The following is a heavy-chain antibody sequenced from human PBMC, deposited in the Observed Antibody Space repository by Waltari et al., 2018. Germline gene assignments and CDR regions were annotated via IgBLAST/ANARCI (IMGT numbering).Heavy chain of an antibody. D-gene: IGHD3-10*01. J-gene: IGHJ4*02. CDR3: ARDFARGVHSYFDY. Sequence: EVLLVESGGGLVQPGGSLRLSCAASGFTFSSYEMNWVRQAPGKGLEWVSYISSSGSTIYYTDTVTGRFTISRDNAKNSVYLQMNSLRAEDTAVYICARDFARGVHSYFDYWGQGTLVTVSS. CDR2: ISSSGSTI. CDR1: GFTFSSYE. V-gene: IGHV3-48*03.